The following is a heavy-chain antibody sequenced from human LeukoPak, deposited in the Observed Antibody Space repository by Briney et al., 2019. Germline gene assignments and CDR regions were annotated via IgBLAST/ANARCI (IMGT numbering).Heavy chain of an antibody. CDR3: ARLLYSSGHDY. J-gene: IGHJ4*02. V-gene: IGHV4-39*01. D-gene: IGHD6-19*01. Sequence: SSETLSLTCTVSGGSISSSSYYWGWIRQPPGKGLEWIGSIYYSGSTYYNPSLKSRVTISVDTSKNQFSLKLSSVTAADTAVYYCARLLYSSGHDYWGQGTLVTVSS. CDR2: IYYSGST. CDR1: GGSISSSSYY.